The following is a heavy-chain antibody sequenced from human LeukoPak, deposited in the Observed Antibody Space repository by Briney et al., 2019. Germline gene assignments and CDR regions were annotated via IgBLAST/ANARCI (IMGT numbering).Heavy chain of an antibody. Sequence: GGSLRLSCAASGFTFDDYGLSWVRQVPGKGLEWVSGLNWNGASTGYADSVKGRFTISRDNAKNSLYLQMNSLRAEDTAVYYCVRSDYGDYVRGWAFDIWGQGTMVTGSS. CDR3: VRSDYGDYVRGWAFDI. CDR1: GFTFDDYG. J-gene: IGHJ3*02. V-gene: IGHV3-20*04. D-gene: IGHD4-17*01. CDR2: LNWNGAST.